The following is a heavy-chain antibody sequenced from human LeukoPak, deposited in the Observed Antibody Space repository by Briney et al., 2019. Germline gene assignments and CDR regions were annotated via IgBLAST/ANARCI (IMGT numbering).Heavy chain of an antibody. V-gene: IGHV4-39*01. J-gene: IGHJ3*02. D-gene: IGHD3-22*01. CDR2: VYYSGST. Sequence: KPSETLSLTCTVSGGSISSSSYYWGWIRQPPEKGLEWIGGVYYSGSTYYNPSLKSRVTISVDTSKNQFSLKLSSVTAADTAVYYCARHPPYYYDSSGLYAFDIWGQGTMVTVSS. CDR1: GGSISSSSYY. CDR3: ARHPPYYYDSSGLYAFDI.